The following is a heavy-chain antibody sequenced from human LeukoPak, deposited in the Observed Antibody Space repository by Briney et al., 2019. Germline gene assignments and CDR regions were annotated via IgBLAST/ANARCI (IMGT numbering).Heavy chain of an antibody. D-gene: IGHD4-17*01. CDR1: GFTFSSSA. V-gene: IGHV3-23*01. Sequence: GGSLRLSCAASGFTFSSSAMSWVRQAPGKGLEWVSTISGSGSRTYYADSVKGRFTISRDNSENTLYLQLNSLRAEDTALYYCAKTYADATFDYWGQGNLVTVSS. CDR3: AKTYADATFDY. J-gene: IGHJ4*02. CDR2: ISGSGSRT.